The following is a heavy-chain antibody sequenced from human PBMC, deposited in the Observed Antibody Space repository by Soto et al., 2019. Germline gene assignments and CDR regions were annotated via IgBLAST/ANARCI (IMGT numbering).Heavy chain of an antibody. D-gene: IGHD3-3*01. CDR1: GYTFTSYG. V-gene: IGHV1-18*01. Sequence: ASVKVSCKASGYTFTSYGISWVRQAPGQGLEWMGWISAYNGNTNYAQKLQGRVTMTTDTSTSTAYMELRSLRSDDTAVYYCARLYSAYYDFWSGYSSYNWFDPWGQGTLVTVSS. J-gene: IGHJ5*02. CDR2: ISAYNGNT. CDR3: ARLYSAYYDFWSGYSSYNWFDP.